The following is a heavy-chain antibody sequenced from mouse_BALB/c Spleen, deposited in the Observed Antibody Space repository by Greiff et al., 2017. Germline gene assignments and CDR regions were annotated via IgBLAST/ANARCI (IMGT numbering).Heavy chain of an antibody. Sequence: EVHLVESGGGLVKPGGSLKLSCAASGFTFSSYAMSWVRQSPEKRLEWVAEISSGGSYTYYPDTVTGRFTISRDNAKNTLYLEMSSLRSEDTAMYYCAREIYYYGSSRAMDYWGQGTSVTVSS. J-gene: IGHJ4*01. CDR1: GFTFSSYA. D-gene: IGHD1-1*01. V-gene: IGHV5-9-4*01. CDR3: AREIYYYGSSRAMDY. CDR2: ISSGGSYT.